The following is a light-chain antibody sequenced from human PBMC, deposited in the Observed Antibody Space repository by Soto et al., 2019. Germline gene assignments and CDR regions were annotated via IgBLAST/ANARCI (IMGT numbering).Light chain of an antibody. CDR3: QQYNNWPPLT. Sequence: EIVMTQSPATLSVSPGERATLSRRASQSVSSNLAWYQQKPGQAPRLLIYGASTRATGIPARFSGSGSGTEFTLTISSLQSEDFAVYYWQQYNNWPPLTFGGGTKVEIK. CDR2: GAS. CDR1: QSVSSN. J-gene: IGKJ4*02. V-gene: IGKV3-15*01.